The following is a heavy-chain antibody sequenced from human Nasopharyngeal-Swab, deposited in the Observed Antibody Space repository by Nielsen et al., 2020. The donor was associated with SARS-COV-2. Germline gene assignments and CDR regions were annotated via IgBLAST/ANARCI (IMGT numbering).Heavy chain of an antibody. CDR1: GFTFSSYA. D-gene: IGHD2-2*01. J-gene: IGHJ4*02. Sequence: GESLKISCAASGFTFSSYAMSWVRQAPGKGLEWVSAISGSGRSTYYADSVKGRFTISRDNSKNTLYLQMNSLRAEDTAVYYCAKALPYCSSTSCPLDYWGQGTLVTVSS. CDR2: ISGSGRST. V-gene: IGHV3-23*01. CDR3: AKALPYCSSTSCPLDY.